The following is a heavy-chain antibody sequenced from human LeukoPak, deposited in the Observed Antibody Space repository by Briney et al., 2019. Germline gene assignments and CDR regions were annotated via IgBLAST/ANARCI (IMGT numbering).Heavy chain of an antibody. Sequence: GRSLRLSCAASGFTLSSYGMHWVRQAPGKGLEWVAVISYDGSNKYYADSVKGRFTISRDNSKNTLYLQMNSLRAEDTAVYYCAKADNLAVVWDFWSGYYSYYGMDVWGQGTTVTVSS. V-gene: IGHV3-30*18. J-gene: IGHJ6*02. CDR3: AKADNLAVVWDFWSGYYSYYGMDV. CDR2: ISYDGSNK. D-gene: IGHD3-3*01. CDR1: GFTLSSYG.